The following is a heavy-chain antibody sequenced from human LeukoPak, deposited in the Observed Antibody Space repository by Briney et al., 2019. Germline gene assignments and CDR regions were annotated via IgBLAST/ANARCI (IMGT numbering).Heavy chain of an antibody. Sequence: SETLSLTCAVYGGSFSGYYWSWIRLPPGKGLEWIGSIYYSGSTYYNPSLKSRVTISVDTSKNQFSLKLSSVTAADTAVYYCARVRTDFWSGYYPDYWGQGTLVTVSS. V-gene: IGHV4-34*01. J-gene: IGHJ4*02. CDR2: IYYSGST. CDR1: GGSFSGYY. D-gene: IGHD3-3*01. CDR3: ARVRTDFWSGYYPDY.